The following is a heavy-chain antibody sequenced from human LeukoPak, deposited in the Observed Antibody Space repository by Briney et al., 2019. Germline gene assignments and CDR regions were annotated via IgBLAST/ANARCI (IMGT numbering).Heavy chain of an antibody. D-gene: IGHD2-2*02. CDR3: ARTVVVPAAIPVGRFDP. J-gene: IGHJ5*02. Sequence: ASVKVSCKASGYTFTGYYMHWVRQAPGQGLEWMGWINPNSGGTNYAQKFQGRVTMTRDTSISTAYMELSRLRSDDTAVYYCARTVVVPAAIPVGRFDPWGQGTLVTVSS. V-gene: IGHV1-2*02. CDR2: INPNSGGT. CDR1: GYTFTGYY.